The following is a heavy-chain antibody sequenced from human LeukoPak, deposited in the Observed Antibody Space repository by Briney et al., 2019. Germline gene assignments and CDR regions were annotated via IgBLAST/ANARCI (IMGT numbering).Heavy chain of an antibody. CDR2: IYHSGST. CDR1: GGSISSGGYS. CDR3: ARVKQWLAGGFDY. V-gene: IGHV4-30-2*01. Sequence: PSQTLSLTCAVSGGSISSGGYSWSWIRQPPGKGLEWIGYIYHSGSTYYNPSLKSRVTISVDRSKNQFSLKLSSVTAADTAVYYCARVKQWLAGGFDYWGQGTLVTVSS. J-gene: IGHJ4*02. D-gene: IGHD6-19*01.